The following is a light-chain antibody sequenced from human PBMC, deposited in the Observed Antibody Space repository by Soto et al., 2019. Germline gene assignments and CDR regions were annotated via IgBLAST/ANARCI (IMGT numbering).Light chain of an antibody. CDR2: WPS. Sequence: DIVMTQSPASLAVSLVERPTINCKSSQSVLYSSNNKNYLAWYHQKPGQPPKLLIYWPSTRESAVPDRFSGSGPGTDFTLTISSLQAEDVAVYYCQQYYSTPITFGQGTRMEIK. CDR3: QQYYSTPIT. J-gene: IGKJ5*01. V-gene: IGKV4-1*01. CDR1: QSVLYSSNNKNY.